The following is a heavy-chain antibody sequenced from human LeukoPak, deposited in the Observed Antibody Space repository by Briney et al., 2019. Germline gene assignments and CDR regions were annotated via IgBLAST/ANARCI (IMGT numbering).Heavy chain of an antibody. Sequence: PGGSLRLSCAASGFSLSSFEMNWVRQAPGKGLEWIAYIDNDGWATSYYADSVKGRFTITRDDAKSSLYLQMDSLTVEDTAVYYCARDLIGWSLDPWGQGTLVTVPS. CDR3: ARDLIGWSLDP. CDR2: IDNDGWAT. CDR1: GFSLSSFE. V-gene: IGHV3-48*03. J-gene: IGHJ5*02. D-gene: IGHD2-2*03.